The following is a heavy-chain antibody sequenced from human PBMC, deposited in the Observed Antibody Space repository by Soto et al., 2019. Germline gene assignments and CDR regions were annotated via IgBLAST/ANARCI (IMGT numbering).Heavy chain of an antibody. CDR2: IYYSGTT. J-gene: IGHJ3*02. CDR1: SGSIGTYF. CDR3: ARGRGGTYDAFDI. V-gene: IGHV4-59*01. D-gene: IGHD3-16*01. Sequence: QVQLRESGPGLVKPSETLSLTCTVSSGSIGTYFWSWIRQPPGKGLEWIGYIYYSGTTNYNPSLKSRVTIFLATSKNQFSLRLSSVTAADTAVYYCARGRGGTYDAFDIWGQGTLVTVSS.